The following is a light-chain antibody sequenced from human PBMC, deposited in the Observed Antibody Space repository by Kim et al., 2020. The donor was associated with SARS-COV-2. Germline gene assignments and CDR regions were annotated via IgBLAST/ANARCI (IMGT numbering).Light chain of an antibody. J-gene: IGLJ3*02. Sequence: GQSVTISCTGSSSDVGGYNYVSWYQQHPGKAPKLMIYEVSKRPSGVPDRFAGSKSGNTASLTVSGLQAEDEADYCCSSYAGSNIWVFGGGTQLTVL. CDR3: SSYAGSNIWV. V-gene: IGLV2-8*01. CDR2: EVS. CDR1: SSDVGGYNY.